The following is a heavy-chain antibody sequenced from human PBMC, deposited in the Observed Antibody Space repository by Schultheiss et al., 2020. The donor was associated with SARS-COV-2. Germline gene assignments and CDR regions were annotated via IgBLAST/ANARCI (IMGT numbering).Heavy chain of an antibody. CDR3: AKDLWCSSTSCYIGYFQH. CDR1: GGSISSYY. D-gene: IGHD2-2*02. Sequence: SETLSLTCTVSGGSISSYYWSWIRQPPGKGLEWIGYIYYSGSTNYNPSLKSRVTMSVDTSKNQFSLKLSSVTAADTAVYYCAKDLWCSSTSCYIGYFQHWGQGTLVTVSS. CDR2: IYYSGST. V-gene: IGHV4-59*12. J-gene: IGHJ1*01.